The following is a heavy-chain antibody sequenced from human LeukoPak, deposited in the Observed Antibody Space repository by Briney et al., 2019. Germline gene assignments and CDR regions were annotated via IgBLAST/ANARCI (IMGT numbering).Heavy chain of an antibody. Sequence: SETLSLTCTFSADSISSYYWSWIRQPPGKGLEWIGYIYYSGTTNYNPSLKSRVTISIDTSKNQFSLRLSSVTSADTAVYYCAREDYNYYYMDVWGKGTTVTVSS. V-gene: IGHV4-59*01. J-gene: IGHJ6*03. CDR2: IYYSGTT. CDR1: ADSISSYY. CDR3: AREDYNYYYMDV.